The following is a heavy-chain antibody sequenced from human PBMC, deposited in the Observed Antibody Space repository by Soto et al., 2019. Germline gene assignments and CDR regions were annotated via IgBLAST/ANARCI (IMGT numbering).Heavy chain of an antibody. CDR1: GYTLTELS. Sequence: ASVKVSCKVSGYTLTELSMHWVRQAPGKGLEWMGGFDPEDGETIYAQKFQGRVTMTEDTSTDTAYMELSSLRSEDTAVYYCATWSDYYGSGSYPRWFDPWGKGTLVTVSS. CDR3: ATWSDYYGSGSYPRWFDP. V-gene: IGHV1-24*01. CDR2: FDPEDGET. J-gene: IGHJ5*02. D-gene: IGHD3-10*01.